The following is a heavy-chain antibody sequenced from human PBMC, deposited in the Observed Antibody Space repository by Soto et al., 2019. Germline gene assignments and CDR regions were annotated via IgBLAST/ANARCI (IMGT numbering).Heavy chain of an antibody. CDR1: GFTFSGSA. V-gene: IGHV3-73*01. J-gene: IGHJ4*02. Sequence: GGSLRLSCAASGFTFSGSAMHWVRQASGKGLEWVGRIRSKANSYATAYAASVKGRFTISRDDSKNTAYLQMNSLKTEDTAVYYCTRRVGWYYDSSGYYRDYWGQGTLVTVSS. CDR3: TRRVGWYYDSSGYYRDY. CDR2: IRSKANSYAT. D-gene: IGHD3-22*01.